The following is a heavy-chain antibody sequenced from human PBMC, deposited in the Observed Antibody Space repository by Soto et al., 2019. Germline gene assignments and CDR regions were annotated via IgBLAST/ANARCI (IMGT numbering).Heavy chain of an antibody. D-gene: IGHD2-15*01. Sequence: SETLSLTCTVSGGSISSDYWSWIWQPPGPGLEWIGYIYYCGSTDYNPSHKSPVTISVDTSKNQSTLKLSSVTAADTAVYSCARVRVVVVAATPVYYGMDVWGQGTTVTVSS. CDR3: ARVRVVVVAATPVYYGMDV. V-gene: IGHV4-59*08. CDR1: GGSISSDY. J-gene: IGHJ6*02. CDR2: IYYCGST.